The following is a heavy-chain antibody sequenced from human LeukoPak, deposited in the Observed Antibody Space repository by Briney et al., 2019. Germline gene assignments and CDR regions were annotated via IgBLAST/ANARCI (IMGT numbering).Heavy chain of an antibody. D-gene: IGHD4-17*01. CDR3: ARGTTVTTTVLVPNDAFDI. Sequence: SVKVSCKASGGTFNRYAINWVRQAPGQGLEWMGGSIPMFGTTNFAPEFQGGVTITADEFTNTAYMELTSLKSEDTAVYYCARGTTVTTTVLVPNDAFDIWGQGTMVTVSS. V-gene: IGHV1-69*13. J-gene: IGHJ3*02. CDR1: GGTFNRYA. CDR2: SIPMFGTT.